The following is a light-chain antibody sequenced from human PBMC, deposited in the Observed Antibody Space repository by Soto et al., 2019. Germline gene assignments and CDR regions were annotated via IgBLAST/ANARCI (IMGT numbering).Light chain of an antibody. CDR3: QQYGRLPLS. Sequence: EILLTQSPGILSLSPGDRATLSCRASQSLTSSFLAWYQQKPGQTPRLLIYGASIRATDIPDRFSGSGSGTDFTLTISRLEPEDFAVYFCQQYGRLPLSFGGGTKVEIK. CDR1: QSLTSSF. V-gene: IGKV3-20*01. CDR2: GAS. J-gene: IGKJ4*01.